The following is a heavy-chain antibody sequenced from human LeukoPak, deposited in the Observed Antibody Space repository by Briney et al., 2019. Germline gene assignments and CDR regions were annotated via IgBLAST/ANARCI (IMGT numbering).Heavy chain of an antibody. CDR3: ARDLVDGEQYPLDY. V-gene: IGHV1-2*02. J-gene: IGHJ4*02. Sequence: ASVKVSCKASGYTFTGYYMHWVRQAPGQGLEWMGWINPNSGGTNYAQKFQGRVTMTRDTSISTAYMELSRLRSDDTAVYYCARDLVDGEQYPLDYWGQGTLVTASS. CDR1: GYTFTGYY. D-gene: IGHD1/OR15-1a*01. CDR2: INPNSGGT.